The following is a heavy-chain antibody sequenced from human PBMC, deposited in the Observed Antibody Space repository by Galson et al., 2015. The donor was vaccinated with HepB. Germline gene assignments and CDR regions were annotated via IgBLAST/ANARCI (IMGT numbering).Heavy chain of an antibody. V-gene: IGHV5-10-1*01. CDR1: GYSFTSYW. CDR3: ARRAHYDSWSGYYDNWFDP. Sequence: QSGAEVKKPGESLRISCKGSGYSFTSYWISWVRQMPGKGLEWMGRIDPSDSYTSYSPSFQGQVTISADKSISTAYLQWSSLKASDTATYYCARRAHYDSWSGYYDNWFDPWGQGTLVTVSS. D-gene: IGHD3-3*01. J-gene: IGHJ5*02. CDR2: IDPSDSYT.